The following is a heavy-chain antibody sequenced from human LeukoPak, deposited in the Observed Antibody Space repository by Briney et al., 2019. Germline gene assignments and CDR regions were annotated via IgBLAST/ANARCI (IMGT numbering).Heavy chain of an antibody. CDR1: GGSISSSSYY. V-gene: IGHV4-39*01. J-gene: IGHJ4*02. D-gene: IGHD2-15*01. CDR2: IYYSGST. CDR3: ARLSGSGDTDY. Sequence: SETLSLTCTVSGGSISSSSYYWSWIRQPPGKGLEWIGSIYYSGSTYYNPSLKSRVTISVATSKNQFSLKLSSVTAADTAVYYCARLSGSGDTDYWGQGTLVTVSS.